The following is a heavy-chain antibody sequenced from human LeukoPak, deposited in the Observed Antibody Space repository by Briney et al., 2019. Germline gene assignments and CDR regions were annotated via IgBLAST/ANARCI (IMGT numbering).Heavy chain of an antibody. CDR2: ISSSGSTI. V-gene: IGHV3-11*04. Sequence: GGSLRLSCAASGFTFSDYYMSWIRQAPGKGLEWVSYISSSGSTIYYTDSVKGRFTISRDNAKNSLYLQMNSLRAEDTAVYYCAMAARPSPWYYFDYWGQGTLVTVSS. CDR3: AMAARPSPWYYFDY. J-gene: IGHJ4*02. CDR1: GFTFSDYY. D-gene: IGHD6-6*01.